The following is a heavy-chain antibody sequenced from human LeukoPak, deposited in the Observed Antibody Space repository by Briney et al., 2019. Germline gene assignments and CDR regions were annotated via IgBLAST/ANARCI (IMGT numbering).Heavy chain of an antibody. Sequence: GGSLRLSCAASGFTFDDYGMSWVRQAPGKGLEWVSGINWNGGSTGYADSVKGRFTISRDNAKNSLYLQMNSLRAEDTALYYCARGYGSGSYLLSSFDYWGQGTLVTVSS. CDR2: INWNGGST. CDR1: GFTFDDYG. D-gene: IGHD3-10*01. J-gene: IGHJ4*02. V-gene: IGHV3-20*04. CDR3: ARGYGSGSYLLSSFDY.